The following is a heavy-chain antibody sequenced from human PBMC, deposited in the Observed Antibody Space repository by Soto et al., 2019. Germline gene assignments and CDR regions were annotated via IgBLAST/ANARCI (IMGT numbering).Heavy chain of an antibody. Sequence: SETLSLTCTVSGGSISSGDYYWSWIRQPPGKGLEWIGYIYYSGSTYYNPSLKSRVTISVDTSKNQFSLRLASVTATDTATYYCMSAQYFGALTFEGLDVKEPNFDYWDQGTRVTVSS. CDR1: GGSISSGDYY. CDR2: IYYSGST. J-gene: IGHJ4*02. V-gene: IGHV4-30-4*03. CDR3: MSAQYFGALTFEGLDVKEPNFDY. D-gene: IGHD3-16*02.